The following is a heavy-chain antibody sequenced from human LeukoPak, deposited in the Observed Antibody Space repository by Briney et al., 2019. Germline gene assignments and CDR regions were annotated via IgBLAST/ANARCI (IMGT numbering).Heavy chain of an antibody. CDR3: AKGAKGFDY. D-gene: IGHD4/OR15-4a*01. V-gene: IGHV3-23*01. CDR1: GFTFSIFG. Sequence: GGSLRLSCAASGFTFSIFGMSWVRQAPGKGLEWVSAITNSGDSTYYADSVKGRFTISRDNSKHTLYLQMNSLRVEDAAVYYCAKGAKGFDYWGQGALVTVSS. J-gene: IGHJ4*02. CDR2: ITNSGDST.